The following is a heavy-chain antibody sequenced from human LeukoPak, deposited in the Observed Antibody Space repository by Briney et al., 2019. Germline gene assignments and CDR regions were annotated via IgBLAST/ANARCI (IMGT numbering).Heavy chain of an antibody. CDR1: GISINSNTYY. CDR3: ARDWLYDSSGYDYYYGMDV. D-gene: IGHD3-22*01. Sequence: KPSETLSLTCSVSGISINSNTYYWSWIRQPPGKGLEWIGYIYYSGSTYYNPSLKSRVTISVDTSKNQFSLKLSSVTAADTAVYYCARDWLYDSSGYDYYYGMDVWGQGTTVTVSS. J-gene: IGHJ6*02. CDR2: IYYSGST. V-gene: IGHV4-30-4*01.